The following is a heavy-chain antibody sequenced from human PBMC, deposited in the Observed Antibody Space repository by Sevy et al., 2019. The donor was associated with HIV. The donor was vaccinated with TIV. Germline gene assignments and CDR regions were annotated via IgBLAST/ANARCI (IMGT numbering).Heavy chain of an antibody. CDR3: ARGEIVAASMFYQYYGIDV. CDR1: GFTVSSNY. D-gene: IGHD1-26*01. V-gene: IGHV3-66*01. CDR2: IYSGGST. J-gene: IGHJ6*02. Sequence: GGSLRLSCAASGFTVSSNYMSWVRQAPGKGLEWVSVIYSGGSTYYADSVKGRFTISRDNSKDTLFLQMNTLRAEDTAVYYFARGEIVAASMFYQYYGIDVWGQGTTVTVSS.